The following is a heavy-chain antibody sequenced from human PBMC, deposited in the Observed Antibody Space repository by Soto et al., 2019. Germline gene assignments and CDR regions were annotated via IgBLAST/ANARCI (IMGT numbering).Heavy chain of an antibody. CDR3: ARVDRGSVARPTRLDP. CDR1: GFDLTSYA. Sequence: EVQLLESGGGLIQPGGSLRLSCTASGFDLTSYAINWVRQAPGKGLEWVSATTGGAGLTYYADSVKGRFSVSSDSPGNTIYLQLNSLRPEDTAVYYCARVDRGSVARPTRLDPWGQGTLVTVSS. CDR2: TTGGAGLT. D-gene: IGHD2-21*01. V-gene: IGHV3-23*01. J-gene: IGHJ5*02.